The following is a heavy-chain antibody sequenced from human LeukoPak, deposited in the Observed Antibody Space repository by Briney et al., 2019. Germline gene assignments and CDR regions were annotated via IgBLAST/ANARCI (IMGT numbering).Heavy chain of an antibody. CDR3: ARDVGEYCSSINCYASHY. CDR1: GYTFTGYY. V-gene: IGHV1-2*02. Sequence: ASVKVSCKASGYTFTGYYIHWVRQAPGQGLEWMGWINPHSGGTNYAQKFQGGVTLTRDTSITTAYMELSSLRSDDTAVYHCARDVGEYCSSINCYASHYWGQGTLVTVSS. CDR2: INPHSGGT. J-gene: IGHJ4*02. D-gene: IGHD2-2*01.